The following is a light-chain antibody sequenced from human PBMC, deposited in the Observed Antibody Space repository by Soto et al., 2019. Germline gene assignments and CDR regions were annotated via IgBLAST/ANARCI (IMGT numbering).Light chain of an antibody. CDR2: DVS. CDR3: CSYAGSSLVV. J-gene: IGLJ3*02. V-gene: IGLV2-11*01. Sequence: QSVLTQPRSVSGSPGQSVTIFCTGTRSDVGGYNYVSWYQQHPGKAPKLMIYDVSKRPSGVPDRFSGSKSDNTASLTISGLQAEDEADYYCCSYAGSSLVVFGGGTKLTVL. CDR1: RSDVGGYNY.